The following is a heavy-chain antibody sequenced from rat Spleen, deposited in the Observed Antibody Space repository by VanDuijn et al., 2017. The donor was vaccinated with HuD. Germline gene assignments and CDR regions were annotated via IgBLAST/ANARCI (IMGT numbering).Heavy chain of an antibody. CDR2: ITNTGGST. D-gene: IGHD1-1*01. V-gene: IGHV5-31*01. Sequence: EVQLVESGGGLVQPGRSLKLSCVASGFTFNNYWMTWIRQAPGKGLEWVASITNTGGSTYYPDSVKGRVTISRDNAKRTLYLHMNSLRSEDTATCYCTRERSYFCSGDASGWGQGTRIAVSS. CDR1: GFTFNNYW. CDR3: TRERSYFCSGDASG. J-gene: IGHJ3*01.